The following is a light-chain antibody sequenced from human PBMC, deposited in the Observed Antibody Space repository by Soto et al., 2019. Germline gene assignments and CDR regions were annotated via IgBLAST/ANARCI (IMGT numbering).Light chain of an antibody. J-gene: IGKJ4*01. CDR2: GAS. CDR1: QSVSRD. Sequence: EVVMTQSPDTLSVSPGERAILSCRASQSVSRDLAWYQQKPGQAPRLLIYGASTRATGIPARFSGSGSGTEFTLTISSLQSEDFAVYYCQQYNNWPPLTFGGGTKVEIK. V-gene: IGKV3-15*01. CDR3: QQYNNWPPLT.